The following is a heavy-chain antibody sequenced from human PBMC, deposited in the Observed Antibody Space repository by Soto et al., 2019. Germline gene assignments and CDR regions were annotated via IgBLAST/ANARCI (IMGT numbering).Heavy chain of an antibody. CDR2: IYFTGRT. V-gene: IGHV4-61*03. CDR1: GDSVSSGSHH. D-gene: IGHD2-21*01. CDR3: ARDLVAIGGRVYAFDL. Sequence: QVQLQESGPGLVRPSETLSLTCTVAGDSVSSGSHHWNWIRQATGKGLEWIGSIYFTGRTNHNPSLKSRVTISVDTSKNHLSLNLTSVTAADTAVYYCARDLVAIGGRVYAFDLWGQGTMVTVSS. J-gene: IGHJ3*01.